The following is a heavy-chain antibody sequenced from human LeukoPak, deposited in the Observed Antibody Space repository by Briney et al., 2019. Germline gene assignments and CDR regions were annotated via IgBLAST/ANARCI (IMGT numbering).Heavy chain of an antibody. Sequence: SETLSLTCTVSGGSISSGSYYWSWIRQPPGKGLEWIGYIYYSGSTYYNPSLKSRVTISVDTSKNQFSLKLSSVTAADTAVYYCARDKWLGYNYYYYYMDVWGKGTTVTVSS. V-gene: IGHV4-30-4*08. CDR1: GGSISSGSYY. D-gene: IGHD6-19*01. J-gene: IGHJ6*03. CDR3: ARDKWLGYNYYYYYMDV. CDR2: IYYSGST.